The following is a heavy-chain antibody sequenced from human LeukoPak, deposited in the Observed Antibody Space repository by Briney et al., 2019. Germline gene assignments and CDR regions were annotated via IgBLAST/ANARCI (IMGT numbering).Heavy chain of an antibody. J-gene: IGHJ4*02. CDR2: IYYSGTT. V-gene: IGHV4-59*01. CDR3: ARDRASAGGFDY. CDR1: GGSISPYY. Sequence: SETLSLTCSVSGGSISPYYWSWIRQPPGRGLEWIGYIYYSGTTNYNPSLQSRVTISVATSKNQFSLKLSSVTAADTALYYCARDRASAGGFDYWGQGTLVTVSS. D-gene: IGHD2-15*01.